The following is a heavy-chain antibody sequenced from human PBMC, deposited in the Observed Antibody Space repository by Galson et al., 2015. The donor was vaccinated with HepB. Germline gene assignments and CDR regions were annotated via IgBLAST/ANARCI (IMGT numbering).Heavy chain of an antibody. Sequence: SLRLSCAASGFTFSSYAMSWVRQAPGKGLEWVSAISGSGGSTYYADSVKGRFTISRDNSKNTLYLQMNSLRAEDTAVYYCAKDGHVAVAGMYYWGQGTLVTVSS. D-gene: IGHD6-19*01. V-gene: IGHV3-23*01. CDR2: ISGSGGST. CDR1: GFTFSSYA. J-gene: IGHJ4*02. CDR3: AKDGHVAVAGMYY.